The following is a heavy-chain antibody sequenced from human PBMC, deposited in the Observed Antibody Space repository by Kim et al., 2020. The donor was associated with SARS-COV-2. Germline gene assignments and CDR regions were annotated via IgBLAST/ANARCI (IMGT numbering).Heavy chain of an antibody. J-gene: IGHJ4*02. D-gene: IGHD2-2*01. CDR2: ISSSSSYI. CDR3: ASEMEPPANYQLLITDY. V-gene: IGHV3-21*01. Sequence: GGSLRLSCAASGFTFSSYSMNWVRQAPGKGLEWVSSISSSSSYIYYADSVKGRFTISRDNAKNSLYLQMNSLRAEDTAVYYCASEMEPPANYQLLITDYWGQGTLVTVSS. CDR1: GFTFSSYS.